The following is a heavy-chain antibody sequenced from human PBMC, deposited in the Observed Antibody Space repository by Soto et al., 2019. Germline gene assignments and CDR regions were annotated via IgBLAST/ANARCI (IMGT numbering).Heavy chain of an antibody. CDR1: GYIFTSYG. CDR3: ARGRYGDY. D-gene: IGHD4-17*01. Sequence: QAHLVQSGPEVKKPGASVKVSCKGSGYIFTSYGIAWVRQAPGQGLEWMGWISAHNGNTEYAQKFQGRVTVTRDTSTSTAYLDLRSLRSDDKAVYYCARGRYGDYWGQGALVTVSS. J-gene: IGHJ4*02. V-gene: IGHV1-18*01. CDR2: ISAHNGNT.